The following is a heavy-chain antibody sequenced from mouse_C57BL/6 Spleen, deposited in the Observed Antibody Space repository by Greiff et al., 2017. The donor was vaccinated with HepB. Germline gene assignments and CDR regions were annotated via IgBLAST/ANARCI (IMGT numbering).Heavy chain of an antibody. Sequence: DVKLVESGGGLVQPGGSLKLSCAASGFTFSDYGMAWVRQAPRKGPEWVAFISNLAYSIYYADTVTGRFTISRENAKNTLYLEMSSLRSEDTAMYYCARPLYGNYYAMDYWGQGTSVTVSS. V-gene: IGHV5-15*01. J-gene: IGHJ4*01. D-gene: IGHD2-1*01. CDR3: ARPLYGNYYAMDY. CDR1: GFTFSDYG. CDR2: ISNLAYSI.